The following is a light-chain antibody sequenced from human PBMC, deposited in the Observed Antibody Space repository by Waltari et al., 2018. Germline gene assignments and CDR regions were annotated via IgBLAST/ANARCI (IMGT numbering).Light chain of an antibody. CDR3: QTWGTGIRV. CDR1: SGHSTNA. CDR2: VNNDGSH. J-gene: IGLJ2*01. V-gene: IGLV4-69*01. Sequence: QLVLTQSPTASASLGASVKFTCTLSSGHSTNAIAWPQQQTEKGPRYLMKVNNDGSHSKGDGIPDRFSGSASGAQRYLTISSLQSEDEADYYCQTWGTGIRVFGGGTKLTVL.